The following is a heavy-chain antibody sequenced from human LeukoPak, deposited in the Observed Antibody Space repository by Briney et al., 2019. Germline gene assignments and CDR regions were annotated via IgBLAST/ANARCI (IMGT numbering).Heavy chain of an antibody. CDR1: GFTFSSYS. CDR2: ISSSSSYI. Sequence: GGSLRLSCAASGFTFSSYSMDWVRQAPGKGLEWVSSISSSSSYIYYADSVKGRFTISRDNAKNSLYLQMNSLRAEDTAVYYCARDRGAGTDYWGQGTLVTVSS. CDR3: ARDRGAGTDY. V-gene: IGHV3-21*01. J-gene: IGHJ4*02. D-gene: IGHD6-19*01.